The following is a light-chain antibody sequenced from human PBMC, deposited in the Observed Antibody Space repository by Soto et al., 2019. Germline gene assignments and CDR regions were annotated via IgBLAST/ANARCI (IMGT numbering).Light chain of an antibody. J-gene: IGKJ2*02. Sequence: DIVMTQSPDSLAVSLGERATINCKSSQSVLYSSNNKNYLAWYQQKPGQPPKLLIYWASTRESGVPDRFSGSGSGTDFTLTISSLQAEDVAVYYCQQYYSPPRSTFGQGTKLEIK. CDR1: QSVLYSSNNKNY. V-gene: IGKV4-1*01. CDR3: QQYYSPPRST. CDR2: WAS.